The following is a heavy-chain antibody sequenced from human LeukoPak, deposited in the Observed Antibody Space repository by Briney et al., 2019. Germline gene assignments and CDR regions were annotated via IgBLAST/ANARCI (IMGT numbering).Heavy chain of an antibody. CDR2: INWNGGST. J-gene: IGHJ3*02. Sequence: GGSLRLSCAASGFTFDDYGMSWVRQAPGKGLEWVSGINWNGGSTGYADSAKGRFTISRDNAKNSLYLQMNSLRAEDTALYYCARGTEPTWMLETFDIWGQGTMVTVSS. CDR3: ARGTEPTWMLETFDI. D-gene: IGHD1-14*01. V-gene: IGHV3-20*04. CDR1: GFTFDDYG.